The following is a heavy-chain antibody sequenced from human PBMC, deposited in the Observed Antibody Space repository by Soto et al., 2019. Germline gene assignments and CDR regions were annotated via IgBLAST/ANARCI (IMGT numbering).Heavy chain of an antibody. J-gene: IGHJ4*02. CDR2: ISGSGGST. CDR3: AKDSRSSGWELLPYYFEY. Sequence: EVQLLESGGGLVQPGGSLRLSCAASGFTFSSYAMSWVRQAPGKGLEWVSAISGSGGSTYYADSVKGRFTISRDNSKNTLYLQMNSLRAEDTAVYYCAKDSRSSGWELLPYYFEYWGQGGLVTVSS. D-gene: IGHD1-26*01. V-gene: IGHV3-23*01. CDR1: GFTFSSYA.